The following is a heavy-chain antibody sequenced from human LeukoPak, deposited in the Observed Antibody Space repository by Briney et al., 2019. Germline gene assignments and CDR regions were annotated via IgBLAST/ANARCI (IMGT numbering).Heavy chain of an antibody. CDR3: ARVAYGDHQYFHH. CDR2: IYSGGTS. Sequence: AGSLRLSCAASGFTVSCTYMHWVRQAPGKGLEWVSVIYSGGTSYYADSVKGRFTISRDHSNNTLYLQMSSLRVEDTAVYYCARVAYGDHQYFHHWGQGTLVTVSS. J-gene: IGHJ1*01. V-gene: IGHV3-53*01. CDR1: GFTVSCTY. D-gene: IGHD4-17*01.